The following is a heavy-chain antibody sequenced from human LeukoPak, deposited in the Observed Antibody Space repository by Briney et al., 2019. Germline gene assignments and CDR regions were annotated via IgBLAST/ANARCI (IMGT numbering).Heavy chain of an antibody. CDR2: ISGSGGST. CDR3: AKAPLSYYYGSGSQAPPFFDY. Sequence: GGSLRLSCAASGFTFSSYAMSWVRQAPGKGLEWVSAISGSGGSTYYADSVKGRFTISRDNSKNTLYLQMNSLRAEDTAVYYCAKAPLSYYYGSGSQAPPFFDYWGQGTLVTVSS. V-gene: IGHV3-23*01. J-gene: IGHJ4*02. D-gene: IGHD3-10*01. CDR1: GFTFSSYA.